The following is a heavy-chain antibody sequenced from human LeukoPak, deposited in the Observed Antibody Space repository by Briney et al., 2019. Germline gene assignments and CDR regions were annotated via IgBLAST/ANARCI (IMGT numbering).Heavy chain of an antibody. V-gene: IGHV3-64D*09. CDR1: GFTFSSYA. CDR3: ARDRVVRGVIADLDY. Sequence: GGSLRLSCSASGFTFSSYAIHWVRQAPGKGLEYVSAISSNGGSTYYADSVKGRFTISRDNSKNTLYLQMSSLRAEDTAVYYCARDRVVRGVIADLDYWGQGTLVTVSS. D-gene: IGHD3-10*01. J-gene: IGHJ4*02. CDR2: ISSNGGST.